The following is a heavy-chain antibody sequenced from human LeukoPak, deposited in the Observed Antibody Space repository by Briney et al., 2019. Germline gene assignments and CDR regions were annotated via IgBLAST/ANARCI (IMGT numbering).Heavy chain of an antibody. Sequence: TXXGGSIXSYXXSWIRQPAGKGXXWIGRIYTSGNTNYNPSLKSRVTISVDTSKNQFSLKLSSVTAADTAVYYCARDVPNWNYFDYWGQGTLVTVSS. D-gene: IGHD1-1*01. CDR1: GGSIXSYX. CDR2: IYTSGNT. J-gene: IGHJ4*02. CDR3: ARDVPNWNYFDY. V-gene: IGHV4-4*07.